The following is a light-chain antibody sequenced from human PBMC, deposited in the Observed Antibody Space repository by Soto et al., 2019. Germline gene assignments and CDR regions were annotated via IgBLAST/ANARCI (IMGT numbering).Light chain of an antibody. CDR3: QSYHINNLI. V-gene: IGLV6-57*01. CDR2: ENN. Sequence: NFMLTQPHSVSESPGKAVTISCTRSSGSIASNYVQWYQQRPGSSPTTVIYENNQRPSGVPDRFSGSIDSSSNSASLTISGLKTEDEADYYCQSYHINNLIFGGGTKVTVL. CDR1: SGSIASNY. J-gene: IGLJ2*01.